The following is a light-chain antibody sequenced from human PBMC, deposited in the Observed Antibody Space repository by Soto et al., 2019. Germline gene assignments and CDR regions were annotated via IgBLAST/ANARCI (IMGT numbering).Light chain of an antibody. Sequence: EFVLTQSPDTLSLSPGERATLSCRASQPVSNKYLTWYQQKPGQAPRLLIYGASSRATGIPDRFSGSGSGTDFTLTISSLQSEDFAVYYCQQYNNWPRTFGQGTKVDIK. J-gene: IGKJ1*01. CDR2: GAS. CDR3: QQYNNWPRT. CDR1: QPVSNKY. V-gene: IGKV3-20*01.